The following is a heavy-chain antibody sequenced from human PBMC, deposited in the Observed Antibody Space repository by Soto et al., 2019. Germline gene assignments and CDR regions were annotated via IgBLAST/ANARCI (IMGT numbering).Heavy chain of an antibody. Sequence: PGGALRLSCAASGFTFSRYWMTWVRQAPGKGLEWVANIKQDGNEKYYVDSVKGRFTISRDNAKSSLYLQMNSLRAEDTAVYYCARNTGYCTNGICLPYDSGTYYNYYAMDVCGQWTTVTVSS. CDR3: ARNTGYCTNGICLPYDSGTYYNYYAMDV. V-gene: IGHV3-7*03. CDR1: GFTFSRYW. CDR2: IKQDGNEK. D-gene: IGHD2-8*01. J-gene: IGHJ6*02.